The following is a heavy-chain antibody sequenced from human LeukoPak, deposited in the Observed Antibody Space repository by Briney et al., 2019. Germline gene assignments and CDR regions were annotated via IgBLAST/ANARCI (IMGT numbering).Heavy chain of an antibody. V-gene: IGHV1-8*01. D-gene: IGHD5-24*01. Sequence: GASVKVSCTASGYTFTSYDINWVRQATGQGPEWMGWMIPHSGDTGYAQKFQGRVTMTRNTSINTAYMELNSLRSDDTAVYYCTRGRDVNNFNYWGQGTLVTVSS. CDR2: MIPHSGDT. CDR3: TRGRDVNNFNY. CDR1: GYTFTSYD. J-gene: IGHJ4*02.